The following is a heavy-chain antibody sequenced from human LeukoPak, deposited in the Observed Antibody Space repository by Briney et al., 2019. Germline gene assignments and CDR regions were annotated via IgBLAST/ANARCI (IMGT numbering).Heavy chain of an antibody. Sequence: ASVKVSCKASGYSFTSHYMHWVRQAPGQGLEWMGLINPRGTATRYAESFQGRITLTRDLSTSTDYMELSSLRSDDTAVYFCARDTSEGDYAWWFDPWGQGTLVTVAS. CDR1: GYSFTSHY. CDR3: ARDTSEGDYAWWFDP. D-gene: IGHD3-16*01. CDR2: INPRGTAT. J-gene: IGHJ5*02. V-gene: IGHV1-46*01.